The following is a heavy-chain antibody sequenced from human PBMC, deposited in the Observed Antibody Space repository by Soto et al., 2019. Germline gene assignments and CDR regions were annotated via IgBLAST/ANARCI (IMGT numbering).Heavy chain of an antibody. Sequence: GESLKISCKGSGYSFTTYWLAWVRQMSGQGLEWMGIIYPGDSDARYSPSFQGQVTFSADKSITTAYLQWSSLKASETAMYYCARGNGAAHDYDYGMDVWGQGTTVTVSS. V-gene: IGHV5-51*01. D-gene: IGHD1-26*01. J-gene: IGHJ6*02. CDR1: GYSFTTYW. CDR3: ARGNGAAHDYDYGMDV. CDR2: IYPGDSDA.